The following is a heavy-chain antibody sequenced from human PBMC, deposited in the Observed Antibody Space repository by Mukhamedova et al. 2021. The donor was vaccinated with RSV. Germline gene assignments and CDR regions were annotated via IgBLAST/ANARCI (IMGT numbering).Heavy chain of an antibody. V-gene: IGHV5-51*01. J-gene: IGHJ5*02. CDR3: ARWVGATEGDWFDP. CDR2: IYPGDSDT. D-gene: IGHD1-26*01. Sequence: GKGLEWMGIIYPGDSDTRYSPSFQGQVTISADKSISTAYLQWSSLKASDTAMYYCARWVGATEGDWFDPWGQGTLVTVSS.